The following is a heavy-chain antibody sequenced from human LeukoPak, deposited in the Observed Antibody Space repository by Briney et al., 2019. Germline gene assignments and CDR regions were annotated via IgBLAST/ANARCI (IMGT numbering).Heavy chain of an antibody. CDR2: IYYTGTT. J-gene: IGHJ4*02. V-gene: IGHV4-59*01. CDR1: GDSTNTYF. CDR3: ASKSSDHGELRFDY. Sequence: SETLSLTCTMSGDSTNTYFWSWIRQPPGKGLEWIGYIYYTGTTNYNPSLKSRVTISVDTSKNQFSLRLSSVTAADTAVYDCASKSSDHGELRFDYWGQGTLVTVSS. D-gene: IGHD4-17*01.